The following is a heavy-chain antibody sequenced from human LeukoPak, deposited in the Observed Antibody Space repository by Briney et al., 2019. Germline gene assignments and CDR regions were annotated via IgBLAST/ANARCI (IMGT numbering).Heavy chain of an antibody. D-gene: IGHD5-18*01. Sequence: ASVKISCKASGYTFTSYHMHWVRQAPGQGLEWLGWISAVNGDIDYALKFQGRLILTTDTSTNIAYMELRSLRSDDTAVYYCAKDYNYVIDYWGQGTLITVSS. CDR3: AKDYNYVIDY. CDR2: ISAVNGDI. J-gene: IGHJ4*02. CDR1: GYTFTSYH. V-gene: IGHV1-18*04.